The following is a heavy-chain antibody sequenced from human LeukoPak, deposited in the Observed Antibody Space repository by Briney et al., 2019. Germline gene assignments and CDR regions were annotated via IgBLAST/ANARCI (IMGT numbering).Heavy chain of an antibody. CDR1: GFTFSSYC. Sequence: GGSVKLSCTASGFTFSSYCMHWVRQVTGQGLEWMARINPDGGSIAYADSVQGRFTITRDNAMNTLYMQMTSLRAEDTGVYYCARSNQADVYWAQRPLL. D-gene: IGHD1-14*01. CDR2: INPDGGSI. V-gene: IGHV3-74*01. J-gene: IGHJ4*02. CDR3: ARSNQADVY.